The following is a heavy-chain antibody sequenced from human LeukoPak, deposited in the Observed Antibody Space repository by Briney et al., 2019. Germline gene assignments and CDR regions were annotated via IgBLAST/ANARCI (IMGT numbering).Heavy chain of an antibody. CDR2: MNPNSGNT. V-gene: IGHV1-8*01. D-gene: IGHD3-22*01. CDR1: GYTFTSYD. J-gene: IGHJ6*03. CDR3: ARTTDYYDSSGLIYYYYYMDV. Sequence: VASVKVSCKASGYTFTSYDINWVRQATGQGLEWMGWMNPNSGNTGYAQKFQGRVTMTRNTSISTAYMELSSLRSEDTAVYYCARTTDYYDSSGLIYYYYYMDVWGKGTTVTISS.